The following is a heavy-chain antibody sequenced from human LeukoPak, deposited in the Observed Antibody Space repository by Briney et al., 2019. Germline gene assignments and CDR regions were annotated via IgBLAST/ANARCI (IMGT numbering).Heavy chain of an antibody. CDR3: ARVAGKAIQLGDLEWLFGDRGAFDI. CDR1: GFTFSSYW. J-gene: IGHJ3*02. Sequence: PGGSLRLSCAASGFTFSSYWMSWVRQAPGKGLEWVANIKQDGSEKYYVDSVKGRFTISRDNAKNSLYLQMNSLRAEDTAVYYCARVAGKAIQLGDLEWLFGDRGAFDIWGQGTMVTVSS. D-gene: IGHD3-3*01. V-gene: IGHV3-7*01. CDR2: IKQDGSEK.